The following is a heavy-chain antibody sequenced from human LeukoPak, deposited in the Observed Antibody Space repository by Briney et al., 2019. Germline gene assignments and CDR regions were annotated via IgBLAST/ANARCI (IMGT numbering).Heavy chain of an antibody. CDR1: GFTFSSYG. CDR2: ISYDGSNK. D-gene: IGHD1-26*01. V-gene: IGHV3-30*18. J-gene: IGHJ6*03. Sequence: GSLRLSCAASGFTFSSYGMHWVRQAPGKGLEWVAVISYDGSNKYYADSVKGRFTISRDNSKNTLYLQMNSLRAEDTALYYCAKGVGATLFGYYYYYMDVWGKGTTVTVSS. CDR3: AKGVGATLFGYYYYYMDV.